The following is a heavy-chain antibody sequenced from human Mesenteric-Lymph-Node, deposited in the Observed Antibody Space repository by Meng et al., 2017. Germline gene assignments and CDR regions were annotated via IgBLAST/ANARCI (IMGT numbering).Heavy chain of an antibody. CDR1: GLIVTNAW. J-gene: IGHJ5*02. CDR2: IKGKTDRGAT. CDR3: TTEQRLAYNYFDP. V-gene: IGHV3-15*01. D-gene: IGHD6-25*01. Sequence: GESLKISCAASGLIVTNAWVSWVRQAPGKGPEWVGRIKGKTDRGATDYAAPVQGRFTLSRDDSKNTVYLQMNSLQTEDTAVYYCTTEQRLAYNYFDPWGQGTLVTVSS.